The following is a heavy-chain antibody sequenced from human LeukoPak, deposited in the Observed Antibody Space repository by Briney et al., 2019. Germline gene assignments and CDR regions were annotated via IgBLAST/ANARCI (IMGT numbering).Heavy chain of an antibody. D-gene: IGHD5-12*01. V-gene: IGHV1-18*01. CDR1: GYTFTSYG. Sequence: GASVKVSCKASGYTFTSYGISWVRQAPGQGLEWMGWISAYNGNTNYAQNLQGRVTMTTDTSTSTAYMELRSLRSDDTAVYYCARGGTGYAPSTRWFDPWGQGTLVTVSS. J-gene: IGHJ5*02. CDR2: ISAYNGNT. CDR3: ARGGTGYAPSTRWFDP.